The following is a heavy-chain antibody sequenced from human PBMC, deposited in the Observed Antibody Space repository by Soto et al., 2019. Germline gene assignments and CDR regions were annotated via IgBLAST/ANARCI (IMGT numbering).Heavy chain of an antibody. V-gene: IGHV4-59*02. CDR2: IYYIGAY. Sequence: SETLSLTCSVSGASVISYYWILFRQPPGKGLEWIGYIYYIGAYNYNPSLKSRVTISVDTSKNQFSLKLTSVTAADTAVYYCARTPETRDWLDPWGQGTLVTVSS. CDR1: GASVISYY. CDR3: ARTPETRDWLDP. D-gene: IGHD1-7*01. J-gene: IGHJ5*02.